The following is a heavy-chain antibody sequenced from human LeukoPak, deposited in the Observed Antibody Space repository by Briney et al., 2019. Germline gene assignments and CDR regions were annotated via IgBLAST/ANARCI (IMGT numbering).Heavy chain of an antibody. CDR1: GFNVSYNY. CDR2: IYNGGST. J-gene: IGHJ3*02. Sequence: GGSLRLSCAASGFNVSYNYMNWVRQAPGKGLEWVSRIYNGGSTDYADSVRGRFTISRDKFKNTLYLQMNSLRAEDTAVYYCASQITIFGVVRGAFDIWGQGTMVTVSS. D-gene: IGHD3-3*01. CDR3: ASQITIFGVVRGAFDI. V-gene: IGHV3-53*01.